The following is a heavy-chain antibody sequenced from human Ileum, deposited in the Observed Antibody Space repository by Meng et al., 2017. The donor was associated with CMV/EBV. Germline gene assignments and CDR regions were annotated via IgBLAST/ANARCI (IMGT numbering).Heavy chain of an antibody. CDR3: VRDADSRRWSGYYGWFDP. J-gene: IGHJ5*02. V-gene: IGHV3-7*01. Sequence: SLNLSCAASVFTFSSNWMRWVRQPPGRGLEWVANIKKEGSEKYYVYTVKGRFTISRDNAKISLALQMNSMRAEDTAVYYCVRDADSRRWSGYYGWFDPWGQGTLVTVSS. D-gene: IGHD3-3*01. CDR2: IKKEGSEK. CDR1: VFTFSSNW.